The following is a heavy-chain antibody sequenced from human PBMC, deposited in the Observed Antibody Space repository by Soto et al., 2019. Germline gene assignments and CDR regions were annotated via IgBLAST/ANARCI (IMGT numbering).Heavy chain of an antibody. CDR3: ARDRYGMDV. J-gene: IGHJ6*02. CDR2: IYYSGST. Sequence: SETLSLTCTVSGGSISSYYWSWIRQPPGKGLEWIGYIYYSGSTNYNPSLKSRVTISVDTSKNQFSLKLSSVTAADTAVYYCARDRYGMDVWGQGTTVTVSS. V-gene: IGHV4-59*01. CDR1: GGSISSYY.